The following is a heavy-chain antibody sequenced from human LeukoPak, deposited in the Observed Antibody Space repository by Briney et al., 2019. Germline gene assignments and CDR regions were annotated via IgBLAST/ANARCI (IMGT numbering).Heavy chain of an antibody. D-gene: IGHD2-2*02. J-gene: IGHJ4*02. CDR2: ISSSSSYI. Sequence: GGSLRLSCAASGFTFSCYSMNWLRQAPGKGLEWVSSISSSSSYIYYADSVKGRFTISRDNAKNSLYLQMNSLRAEDTAVYYCARLDCSSTSCYNGEDNWGQGTLVTVSS. V-gene: IGHV3-21*01. CDR3: ARLDCSSTSCYNGEDN. CDR1: GFTFSCYS.